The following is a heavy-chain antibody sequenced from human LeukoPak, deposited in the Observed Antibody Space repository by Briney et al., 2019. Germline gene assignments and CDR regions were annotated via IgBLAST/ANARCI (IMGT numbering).Heavy chain of an antibody. CDR3: ARGEGKTYYDFWSGYYTLDNWFDP. CDR2: ISAYNGNA. V-gene: IGHV1-18*01. Sequence: ASVTVSCTASGYTFTSYGISWVRQAPGQGLEWMGWISAYNGNANYAQKLQGRVTMTTDTSTSTAYMELRSLRSDDTAVYYCARGEGKTYYDFWSGYYTLDNWFDPWGQGTLVTVSS. CDR1: GYTFTSYG. D-gene: IGHD3-3*01. J-gene: IGHJ5*02.